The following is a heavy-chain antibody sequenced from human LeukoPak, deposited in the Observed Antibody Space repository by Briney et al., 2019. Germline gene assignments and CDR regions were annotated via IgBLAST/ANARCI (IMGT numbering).Heavy chain of an antibody. D-gene: IGHD4-23*01. Sequence: GGSLRLSCAAPGFIFSSYGMNWVRQAPGKGLEWVSSISTSSSYIDYADSVKGRFTISRDNAKNSLYLQVNSLRAEDTAVYYCAREYGGFDYWGQGTLVTVSS. CDR2: ISTSSSYI. J-gene: IGHJ4*02. V-gene: IGHV3-21*01. CDR1: GFIFSSYG. CDR3: AREYGGFDY.